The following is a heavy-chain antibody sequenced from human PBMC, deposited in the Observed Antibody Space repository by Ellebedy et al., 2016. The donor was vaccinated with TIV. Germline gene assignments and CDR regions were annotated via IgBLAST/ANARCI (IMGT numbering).Heavy chain of an antibody. V-gene: IGHV3-48*03. CDR1: GFTFSSYE. Sequence: GESLKISCAVSGFTFSSYEMNWVRQAPGKGLEWVSYISGSASVTAYADSVKGRFTLSRDNARTSLYLQMHSLRVDDTAMYYCARSYGARTSGPWGQGTLVTVSS. CDR3: ARSYGARTSGP. J-gene: IGHJ5*02. CDR2: ISGSASVT. D-gene: IGHD3-16*01.